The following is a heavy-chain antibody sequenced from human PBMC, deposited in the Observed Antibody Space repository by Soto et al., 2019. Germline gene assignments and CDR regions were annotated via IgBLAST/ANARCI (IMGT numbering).Heavy chain of an antibody. J-gene: IGHJ4*02. CDR2: ISYDGSNK. Sequence: PGGSLRLSCAASGFTFSSFGMHWVRQAPGKGLEWVAFISYDGSNKYYADSVKGRFTISRDNSKNTLYLQMNSLRAEDTAVYYCAKDHYAILTGPQPPFDYWGQGTLVTVSS. V-gene: IGHV3-30*18. D-gene: IGHD3-9*01. CDR1: GFTFSSFG. CDR3: AKDHYAILTGPQPPFDY.